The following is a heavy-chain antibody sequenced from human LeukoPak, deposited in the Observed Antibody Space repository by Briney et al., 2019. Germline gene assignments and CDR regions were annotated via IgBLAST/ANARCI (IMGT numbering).Heavy chain of an antibody. V-gene: IGHV3-23*01. Sequence: GGSLRLSCAASGFTFSSYAMSWVRQAPGKGLEWVSAISGSGGSTYYADSVKGRFTISRDNSKNTLYLQMNSLRAEDTAVYYCAKDRYCSSTSCYDFEFGYYFDYWGQGTLVTVSS. CDR2: ISGSGGST. D-gene: IGHD2-2*01. CDR3: AKDRYCSSTSCYDFEFGYYFDY. J-gene: IGHJ4*02. CDR1: GFTFSSYA.